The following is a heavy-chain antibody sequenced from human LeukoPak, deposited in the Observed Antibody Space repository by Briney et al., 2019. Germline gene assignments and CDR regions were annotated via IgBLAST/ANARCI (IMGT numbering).Heavy chain of an antibody. CDR2: ISGSGGST. Sequence: SGGSLRLSCAASGFTFSSYAMSWVRQAPGKGLEWVSAISGSGGSTYYADSVKGRFTISRDNSKNTLYLQMNGLRAEDTAVYYCAKNVDTAMVPDYWGQGTLVTVSS. V-gene: IGHV3-23*01. CDR1: GFTFSSYA. CDR3: AKNVDTAMVPDY. J-gene: IGHJ4*02. D-gene: IGHD5-18*01.